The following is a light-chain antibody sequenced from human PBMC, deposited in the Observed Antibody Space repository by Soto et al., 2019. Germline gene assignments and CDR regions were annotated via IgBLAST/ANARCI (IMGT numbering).Light chain of an antibody. CDR2: DVS. CDR1: SSDVGNGYNY. J-gene: IGLJ1*01. CDR3: SSYTTSRTYV. V-gene: IGLV2-14*01. Sequence: QSALTQPASVSGSPGQSITISCTGTSSDVGNGYNYVSWYQQHPGKAPKLLVYDVSNRPSGVSNRFSGSKSGNTASLTISGLQAADEADYYCSSYTTSRTYVFGTGTKVTV.